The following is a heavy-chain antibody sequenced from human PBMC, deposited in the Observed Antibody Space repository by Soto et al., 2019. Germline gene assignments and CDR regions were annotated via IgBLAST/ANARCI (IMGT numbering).Heavy chain of an antibody. J-gene: IGHJ4*02. V-gene: IGHV3-30*07. Sequence: DSVKGRFTISRDNSKNSLYLQMDSLTAEDTAVYYCARDPSTTYDFWSGYSFWGQGILVTVSS. CDR3: ARDPSTTYDFWSGYSF. D-gene: IGHD3-3*01.